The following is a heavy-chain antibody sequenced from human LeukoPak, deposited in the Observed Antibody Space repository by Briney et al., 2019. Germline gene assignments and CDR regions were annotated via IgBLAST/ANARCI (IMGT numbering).Heavy chain of an antibody. J-gene: IGHJ6*02. CDR2: ISAYNGNT. CDR3: AGWANRGYYYGMDV. D-gene: IGHD1-14*01. V-gene: IGHV1-18*01. Sequence: ASVKVSCKTSGYTFSNFGINWVRQAPGQGLEWMGWISAYNGNTNYAQKLQGRVTMTTDTSTSTAYMELRSLRSDDTAVYYCAGWANRGYYYGMDVWGQGTTVTVSS. CDR1: GYTFSNFG.